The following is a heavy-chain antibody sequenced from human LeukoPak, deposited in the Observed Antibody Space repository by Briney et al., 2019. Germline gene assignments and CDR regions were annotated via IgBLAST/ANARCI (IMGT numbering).Heavy chain of an antibody. J-gene: IGHJ4*02. V-gene: IGHV6-1*01. Sequence: QTLSLTSAISGDSVSINRASWTWIRQSPSRGLEWLGRTYYRSKWYNDYAVSLKSRISINPDTSKNQFSLQLNSVTPEDTAVYYCSRSDGASDFDYWGQGTLVTVSS. CDR2: TYYRSKWYN. D-gene: IGHD5-24*01. CDR3: SRSDGASDFDY. CDR1: GDSVSINRAS.